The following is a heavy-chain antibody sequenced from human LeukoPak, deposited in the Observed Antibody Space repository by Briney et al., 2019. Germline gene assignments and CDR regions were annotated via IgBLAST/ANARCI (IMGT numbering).Heavy chain of an antibody. CDR2: ISYSGST. V-gene: IGHV4-59*08. CDR1: GGSISDYY. D-gene: IGHD6-13*01. Sequence: SETLSLTCSVSGGSISDYYWSWIQQPPGKGLEWIGYISYSGSTNYNPSLKSRVTISVDTSKNQFSLKLSSVTAADTAVYYCARHSSSWYVDHWGQGTLVTVSS. CDR3: ARHSSSWYVDH. J-gene: IGHJ5*02.